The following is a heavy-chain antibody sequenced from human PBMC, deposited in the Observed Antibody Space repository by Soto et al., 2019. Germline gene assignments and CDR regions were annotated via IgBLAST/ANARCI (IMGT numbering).Heavy chain of an antibody. V-gene: IGHV4-4*02. CDR1: GASVSSSHW. D-gene: IGHD2-2*01. CDR2: IYHVGFT. J-gene: IGHJ4*02. CDR3: ARVRPPTSMRPAAVLYYFDY. Sequence: QVHLQESGPGLVKPSGTLSLTCGVSGASVSSSHWWTWVRQPPGKGLEWIGEIYHVGFTSYNPSLKSRVIMSMDQSRNQFSLKMSSVTAADTAVYYCARVRPPTSMRPAAVLYYFDYWGQGSLVTVSS.